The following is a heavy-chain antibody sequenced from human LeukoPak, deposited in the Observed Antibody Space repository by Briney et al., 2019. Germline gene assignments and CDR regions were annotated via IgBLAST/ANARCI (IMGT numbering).Heavy chain of an antibody. Sequence: ASVKVSCKASGYTFTCYYMHWVRQAPGQGLEWMGWINPNSGGTNYAQKFQGWVTMTRDTSISTAYMELSRLRSDDTAVYYCARGGGATFRAFDIWGQGTMVTVSS. CDR2: INPNSGGT. CDR1: GYTFTCYY. J-gene: IGHJ3*02. V-gene: IGHV1-2*04. CDR3: ARGGGATFRAFDI. D-gene: IGHD1-26*01.